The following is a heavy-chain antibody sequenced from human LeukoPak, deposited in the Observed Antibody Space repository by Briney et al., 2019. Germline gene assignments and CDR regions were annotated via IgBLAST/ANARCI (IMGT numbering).Heavy chain of an antibody. D-gene: IGHD3-10*02. J-gene: IGHJ6*04. Sequence: PGGSLILSCAAFGFTFSSYEMNWVRQAPGKGLEGVSYISSSGSTIYYEDSVKGRFTISRDNAKNSLYLQMNSLRAEDTAVYYCAELGITMIGGVWGKGTTVTISS. CDR3: AELGITMIGGV. CDR1: GFTFSSYE. CDR2: ISSSGSTI. V-gene: IGHV3-48*03.